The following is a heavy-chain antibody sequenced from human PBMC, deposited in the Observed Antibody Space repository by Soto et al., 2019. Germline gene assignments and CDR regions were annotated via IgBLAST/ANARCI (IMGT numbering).Heavy chain of an antibody. CDR1: GFTFSSYA. D-gene: IGHD3-22*01. J-gene: IGHJ3*02. Sequence: QVQLVESGGGVVQPGRSLRLSCAASGFTFSSYAMHWVRQAPGKGLEWVAVISYDGSNKYYADSVKDRFTISRDNSKNTLYLQMNSLRAEDTAVYYCARGGIVVVIPSAFDIWGQGTMVTVSS. CDR2: ISYDGSNK. V-gene: IGHV3-30-3*01. CDR3: ARGGIVVVIPSAFDI.